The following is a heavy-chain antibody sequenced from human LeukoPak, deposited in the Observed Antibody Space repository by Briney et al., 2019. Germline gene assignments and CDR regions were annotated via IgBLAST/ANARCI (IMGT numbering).Heavy chain of an antibody. D-gene: IGHD4-23*01. Sequence: ASVKVSCKASGYTFTSYGISWVRQAPGQGPEWMGWISAYNGNTNYAQKFQGRVTLTTDTSTSTAYMEVRSLTSADTAVYYCARGVNYYYYYTDVWGKGTTVTISS. CDR1: GYTFTSYG. J-gene: IGHJ6*03. CDR2: ISAYNGNT. V-gene: IGHV1-18*01. CDR3: ARGVNYYYYYTDV.